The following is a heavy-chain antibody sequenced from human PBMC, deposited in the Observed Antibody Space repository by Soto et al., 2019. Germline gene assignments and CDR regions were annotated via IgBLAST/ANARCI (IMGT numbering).Heavy chain of an antibody. J-gene: IGHJ4*02. Sequence: QVQLVESGGGVVQPGRSLRLSCAASGFTFSSYGMHWVRQAPGKGLEWVAVIWYDGGNKYYADSVKGRFTMSRDNSKNILYLQMNSRRAEDTAVYYCARDGTMTTVTTAFDYWGQGTLVTVSS. V-gene: IGHV3-33*01. CDR3: ARDGTMTTVTTAFDY. D-gene: IGHD4-17*01. CDR1: GFTFSSYG. CDR2: IWYDGGNK.